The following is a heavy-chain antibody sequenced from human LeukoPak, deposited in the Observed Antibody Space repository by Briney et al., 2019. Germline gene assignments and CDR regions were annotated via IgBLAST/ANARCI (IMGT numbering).Heavy chain of an antibody. CDR3: TTVRGSSYQYFQR. CDR1: EFTFTNAW. V-gene: IGHV3-15*01. J-gene: IGHJ1*01. Sequence: GGSLRLSRASHEFTFTNAWMSCGRHAPGKGQEWVGRIKSKTDGGTTDYAAPVKGRFTISRDDSKTTLYLQMNSLKIEDTAVYYCTTVRGSSYQYFQRWGQGTLVTVSS. D-gene: IGHD6-13*01. CDR2: IKSKTDGGTT.